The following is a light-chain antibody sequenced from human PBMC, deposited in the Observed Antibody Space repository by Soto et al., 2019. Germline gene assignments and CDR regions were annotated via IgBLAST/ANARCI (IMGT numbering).Light chain of an antibody. CDR3: QKYGSSPVT. J-gene: IGKJ1*01. Sequence: VMTQSPATLSVSAGESATLSCRASQSISSNLAWYQQKTGQAPRLLMFRTSSRATGLPDRVSGSGSGTEFNITISRLQSEDFAVYYCQKYGSSPVTCGQGTKVDIK. V-gene: IGKV3-15*01. CDR1: QSISSN. CDR2: RTS.